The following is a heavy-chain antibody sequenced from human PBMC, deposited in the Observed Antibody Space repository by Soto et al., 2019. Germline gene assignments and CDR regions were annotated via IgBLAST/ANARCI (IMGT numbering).Heavy chain of an antibody. CDR1: GFTFSDYW. CDR3: ARLYGSVTTYDY. V-gene: IGHV3-7*01. J-gene: IGHJ4*02. CDR2: INQDGSDR. D-gene: IGHD6-19*01. Sequence: EVQLVESGGGLVQPGGSLRLSCAASGFTFSDYWMSWVRQAPGKGLEWVASINQDGSDRRYVDSMRGRFTVSRDNTKNSLYLQMNSLRVEDTAVYFCARLYGSVTTYDYWGQGTLATVSS.